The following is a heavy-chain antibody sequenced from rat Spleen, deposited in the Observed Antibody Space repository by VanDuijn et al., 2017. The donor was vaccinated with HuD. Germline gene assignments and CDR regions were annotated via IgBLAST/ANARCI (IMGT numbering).Heavy chain of an antibody. V-gene: IGHV10-5*01. J-gene: IGHJ3*01. CDR1: GFTFSNAA. D-gene: IGHD2-2*01. CDR2: IRTKPNNYAT. CDR3: TGGGYIPLFAY. Sequence: VQVVESGGGLVQPKESLKISCAASGFTFSNAAMYWVRQAPGKGLEWVARIRTKPNNYATYYADSVKGRFTISRDDSKSMVYLQMDNLKTEDTAIYFCTGGGYIPLFAYWGQGTLVTVSS.